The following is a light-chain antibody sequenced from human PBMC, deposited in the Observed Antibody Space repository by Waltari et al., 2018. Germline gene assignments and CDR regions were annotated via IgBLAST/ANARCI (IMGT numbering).Light chain of an antibody. Sequence: DTQKTQSPSTLSASAGDRVTSTCRASQSISSWLAWYQQKPGKAPKLLIYKASSVESGVPARFSGSGSGTEFTLTISSLQPDDFATYYCQQYNSYSWTFGQGTKVEIK. V-gene: IGKV1-5*03. CDR1: QSISSW. CDR3: QQYNSYSWT. CDR2: KAS. J-gene: IGKJ1*01.